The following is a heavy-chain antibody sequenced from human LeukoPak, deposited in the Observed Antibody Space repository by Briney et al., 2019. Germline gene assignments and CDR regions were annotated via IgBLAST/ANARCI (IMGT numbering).Heavy chain of an antibody. CDR3: ATEIVVVVAASLGFDY. D-gene: IGHD2-15*01. V-gene: IGHV3-21*01. Sequence: GGSLRLSCAASGFTFSSYSVNWVRQAPGKGLEWVSSISSSSSYIYYADSVKGRFTISRDNAKNSLYLQMNSLRAEDTAVYYCATEIVVVVAASLGFDYWGQGTLVTVSS. J-gene: IGHJ4*02. CDR2: ISSSSSYI. CDR1: GFTFSSYS.